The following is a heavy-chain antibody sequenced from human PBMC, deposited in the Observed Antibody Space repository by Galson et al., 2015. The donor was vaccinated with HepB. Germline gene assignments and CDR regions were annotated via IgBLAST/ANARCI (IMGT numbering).Heavy chain of an antibody. V-gene: IGHV1-3*01. J-gene: IGHJ6*02. D-gene: IGHD3-16*01. CDR1: GYTFTSYA. Sequence: SVKVSCKASGYTFTSYAMHWVRQAPGQRLEWMGWINAGNGNTKYSQKFQGRVTITRDTSASTAYMELSSLRSEDTAVYYCARIATYDYVWGRYGMDVWGQGTTVTVSS. CDR3: ARIATYDYVWGRYGMDV. CDR2: INAGNGNT.